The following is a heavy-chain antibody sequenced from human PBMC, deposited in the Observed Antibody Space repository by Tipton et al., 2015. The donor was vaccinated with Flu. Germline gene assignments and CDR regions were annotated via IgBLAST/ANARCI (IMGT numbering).Heavy chain of an antibody. Sequence: TLSLTCAVSGGSIRSYFWTWIRQPPGKGLEWIGYVYNSGSPHYNPSLRSRVTISVDTSKNQFSLKVFSVTAADTAVYYCARRDYSNYVSDPKNCFDPWGQGILVTVSS. CDR2: VYNSGSP. J-gene: IGHJ5*02. V-gene: IGHV4-59*08. CDR3: ARRDYSNYVSDPKNCFDP. D-gene: IGHD4-11*01. CDR1: GGSIRSYF.